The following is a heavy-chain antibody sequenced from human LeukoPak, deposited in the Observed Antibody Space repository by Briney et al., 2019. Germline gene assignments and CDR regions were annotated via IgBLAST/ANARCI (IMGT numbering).Heavy chain of an antibody. CDR3: ASHLWFQKYFDY. CDR2: IYYSGST. Sequence: SETLSLTCTVSGGSISSGGYYWSWLRQHPGKSLVWIVNIYYSGSTYYNPSLMSRVTISVDTSKNQFSLKRSSVTAADTAVYYCASHLWFQKYFDYWSQGTLVTVSS. CDR1: GGSISSGGYY. D-gene: IGHD3-10*01. V-gene: IGHV4-31*03. J-gene: IGHJ4*02.